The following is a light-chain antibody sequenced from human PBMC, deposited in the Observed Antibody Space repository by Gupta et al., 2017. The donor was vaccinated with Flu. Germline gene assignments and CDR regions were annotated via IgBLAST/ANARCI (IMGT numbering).Light chain of an antibody. V-gene: IGLV2-14*01. CDR2: EVS. J-gene: IGLJ2*01. Sequence: QSALTQPASVSGSPGQSITISCTGTSSDVGGYNLVSWYQQHPGRAPKLMIFEVSNRPSGVSNRFSGSKSGNTASLTSSGLQAEDEADYYCSSYTSSSTLVVFGGGTKLTVL. CDR1: SSDVGGYNL. CDR3: SSYTSSSTLVV.